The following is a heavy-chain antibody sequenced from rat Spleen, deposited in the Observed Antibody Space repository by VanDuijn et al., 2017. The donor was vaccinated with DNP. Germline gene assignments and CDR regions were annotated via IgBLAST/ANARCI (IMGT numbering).Heavy chain of an antibody. V-gene: IGHV5-22*01. CDR2: IRFDGGTT. D-gene: IGHD1-2*01. CDR3: VRWSSFHWYFDF. CDR1: GFSFSDYY. Sequence: EVQLVESGGDLVQSGRSLKLSCAASGFSFSDYYMAWVRQAPTKGLEWVAYIRFDGGTTYYGDSVKGRFTISRENAKSTLYLQMNSLRSEDMATYYCVRWSSFHWYFDFWGPGTMVTVSS. J-gene: IGHJ1*01.